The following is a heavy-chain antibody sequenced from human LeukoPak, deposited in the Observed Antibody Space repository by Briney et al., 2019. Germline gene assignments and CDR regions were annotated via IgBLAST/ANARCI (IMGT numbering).Heavy chain of an antibody. V-gene: IGHV3-33*01. CDR1: GFTFSSYG. Sequence: GGSLRLSCAASGFTFSSYGMHWVRQAPGKGLEWVAVIWYDGSNKYYADSVKGRFTISRDNSKNTLYLQMNSLRAEDTAVYYCARIAAGTAARDRSGFDPWGQGTLVTVSS. D-gene: IGHD6-6*01. CDR2: IWYDGSNK. CDR3: ARIAAGTAARDRSGFDP. J-gene: IGHJ5*02.